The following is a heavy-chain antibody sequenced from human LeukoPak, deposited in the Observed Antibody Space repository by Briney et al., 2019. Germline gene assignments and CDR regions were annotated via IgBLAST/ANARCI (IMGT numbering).Heavy chain of an antibody. CDR2: INHSGST. CDR1: GGSFSGYY. CDR3: ARGCARYYDFWSGYYDAFDI. V-gene: IGHV4-34*01. D-gene: IGHD3-3*01. Sequence: SETLSLTCAVYGGSFSGYYWSWIRQPPGKGLVWIGEINHSGSTNYNPSLKSRVTISVDTSKNQFSLKLSSVTAADTAVYYCARGCARYYDFWSGYYDAFDIWGQGTMVTVSS. J-gene: IGHJ3*02.